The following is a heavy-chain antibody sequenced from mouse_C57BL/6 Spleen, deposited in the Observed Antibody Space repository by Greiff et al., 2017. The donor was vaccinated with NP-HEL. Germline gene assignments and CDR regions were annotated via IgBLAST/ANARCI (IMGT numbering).Heavy chain of an antibody. V-gene: IGHV5-16*01. CDR1: GFTFSDYY. CDR3: ARVSTMVTTYFDY. J-gene: IGHJ2*01. CDR2: INYDGSST. D-gene: IGHD2-2*01. Sequence: EVQLVESEGGLVQPGSSMKLSCTASGFTFSDYYMAWVRQVPEKGLEWVANINYDGSSTYYLDSLKSRFIISRENAKNILYLQMSSLKSEDTATYYCARVSTMVTTYFDYWGQGTTLTVSS.